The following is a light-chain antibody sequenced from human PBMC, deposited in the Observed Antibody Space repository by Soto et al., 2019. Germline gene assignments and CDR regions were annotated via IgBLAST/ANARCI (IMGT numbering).Light chain of an antibody. Sequence: EIVLTQSPGTLSLSPGERATLSCRASQSVSSNYLTWYQQKPGQAPRLLIYGASSRATGIPDRFSGSGSGTDFTLTISRLEPEDFAVYYCQQYGSSPPWTFGQGPR. CDR1: QSVSSNY. J-gene: IGKJ1*01. CDR3: QQYGSSPPWT. CDR2: GAS. V-gene: IGKV3-20*01.